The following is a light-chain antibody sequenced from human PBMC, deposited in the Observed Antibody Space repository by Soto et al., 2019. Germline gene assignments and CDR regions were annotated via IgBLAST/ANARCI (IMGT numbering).Light chain of an antibody. CDR1: QSINTR. V-gene: IGKV1-5*03. CDR3: QQYNDYMWT. J-gene: IGKJ1*01. Sequence: DIQMTQSPSTLSASIGDRVTITCRASQSINTRLAWYQQNPGKAPNLLIYQASTLNSGVPSRFSGSGSGTEFTLTITSLQPDDFATYHCQQYNDYMWTFGQGTKVDIK. CDR2: QAS.